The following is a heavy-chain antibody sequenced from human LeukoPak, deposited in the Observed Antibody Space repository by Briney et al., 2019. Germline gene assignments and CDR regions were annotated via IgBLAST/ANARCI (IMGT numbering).Heavy chain of an antibody. CDR1: GGSISSGGYY. Sequence: SQTLSLTCTVSGGSISSGGYYWSWIRQHPGKGLEWIGYIYYSGSTYYNPSLKSRVTISVDTSKNQFSLKLSSVTAADTAVYYCASPDSITYYYDSSGYPQGLRFDYWGQGTLVTVSS. CDR3: ASPDSITYYYDSSGYPQGLRFDY. V-gene: IGHV4-31*03. D-gene: IGHD3-22*01. CDR2: IYYSGST. J-gene: IGHJ4*02.